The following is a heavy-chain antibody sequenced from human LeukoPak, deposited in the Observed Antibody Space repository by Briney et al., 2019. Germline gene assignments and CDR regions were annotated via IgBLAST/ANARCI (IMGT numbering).Heavy chain of an antibody. CDR3: ARSPTMGFGELRWYFDY. CDR1: GGTFSSYA. J-gene: IGHJ4*02. V-gene: IGHV1-69*01. CDR2: IIPIFGTA. Sequence: PRASVKVSCKASGGTFSSYAISWVRQAPGQGLEWMGGIIPIFGTANYAQKFQGRVTITADESTSTAYMELSSLRSEDTAVYYCARSPTMGFGELRWYFDYWGQGTLVTVPS. D-gene: IGHD3-10*01.